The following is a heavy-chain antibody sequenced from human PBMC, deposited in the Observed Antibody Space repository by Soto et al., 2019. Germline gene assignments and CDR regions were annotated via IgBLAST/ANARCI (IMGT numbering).Heavy chain of an antibody. Sequence: GGSLRLSCTASGFTFGYYGVNWVRQAPGKGLEWVGFIRSKRYGGTPDYAASVKGRFTISRDDSKNVAYLQMNSLNTEDTAMYYCTRDSHDDYGFDFWGQGALVTVSS. CDR3: TRDSHDDYGFDF. J-gene: IGHJ4*02. CDR2: IRSKRYGGTP. V-gene: IGHV3-49*04. CDR1: GFTFGYYG. D-gene: IGHD4-17*01.